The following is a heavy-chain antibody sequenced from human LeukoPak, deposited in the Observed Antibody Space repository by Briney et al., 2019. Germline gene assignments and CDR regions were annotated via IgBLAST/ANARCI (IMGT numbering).Heavy chain of an antibody. CDR3: GQDSGSYQN. V-gene: IGHV3-23*01. CDR1: GFTFSSYA. D-gene: IGHD1-26*01. CDR2: ISGNGGDT. J-gene: IGHJ4*02. Sequence: GGTLRLSCAASGFTFSSYAMNWVRQAPGKGLEWVSGISGNGGDTYSADSVKGRFTISRDNSKNTLYLQMNSLRAEDTAVYYCGQDSGSYQNWGQGTLVTVSS.